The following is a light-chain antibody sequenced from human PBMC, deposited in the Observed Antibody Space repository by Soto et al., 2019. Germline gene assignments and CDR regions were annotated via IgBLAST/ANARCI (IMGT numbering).Light chain of an antibody. J-gene: IGKJ2*01. CDR2: GAS. CDR1: QSVSRK. V-gene: IGKV3-15*01. Sequence: EIVMTQSPANLSVSPGERATLSCRASQSVSRKLAWYQQKTGQAPRLLIYGASTRATGIPARFSGSGSGTEVTLTISSLQSEDFAVYYCQQYNNWPRTFGQGTKLEIK. CDR3: QQYNNWPRT.